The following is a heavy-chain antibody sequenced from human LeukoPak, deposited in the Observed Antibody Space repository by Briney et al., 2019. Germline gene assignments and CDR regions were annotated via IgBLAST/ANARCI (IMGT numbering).Heavy chain of an antibody. CDR2: ISYSGTT. CDR1: GASISSYY. D-gene: IGHD5-18*01. CDR3: ARWDTGAAALFDF. J-gene: IGHJ4*02. V-gene: IGHV4-59*08. Sequence: SETLSLTCTVSGASISSYYWNWIRQPPGKGLEWIGYISYSGTTNYNPSLESRVTISGDTSKNQVSLRLSSVTAADTAVYYCARWDTGAAALFDFWGQGTLVTLSS.